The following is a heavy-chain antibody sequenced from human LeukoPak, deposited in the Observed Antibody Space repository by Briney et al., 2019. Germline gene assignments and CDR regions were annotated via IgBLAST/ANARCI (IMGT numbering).Heavy chain of an antibody. J-gene: IGHJ4*02. Sequence: PGGSLRLSCAASGFTFSSYWMHWVRQAPGKGLVWVSRINSDGSSTSYADSVKGRFTISRDNAKNTLYLQMNSLRAEDTAVYYCAKDVRSPLPPGIDYWGQGTLVTVSS. D-gene: IGHD3-16*01. CDR1: GFTFSSYW. CDR3: AKDVRSPLPPGIDY. V-gene: IGHV3-74*01. CDR2: INSDGSST.